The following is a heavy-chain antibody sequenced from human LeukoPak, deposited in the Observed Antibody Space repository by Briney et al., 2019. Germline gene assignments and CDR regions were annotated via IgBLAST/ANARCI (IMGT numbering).Heavy chain of an antibody. CDR2: ISAYNGNT. V-gene: IGHV1-18*01. CDR3: ARDRAPRVVAATNDAFDI. CDR1: GYTFTSYG. J-gene: IGHJ3*02. Sequence: ASVKVSCKASGYTFTSYGISWVRQASGQGLEWMGWISAYNGNTNYAQKLQGRVTMTTDTSTSTGYMELRSLRSDDTAVDYCARDRAPRVVAATNDAFDIWGQGTMVTVSS. D-gene: IGHD2-15*01.